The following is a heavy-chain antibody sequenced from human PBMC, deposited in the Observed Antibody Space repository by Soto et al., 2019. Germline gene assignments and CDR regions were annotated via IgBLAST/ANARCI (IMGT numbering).Heavy chain of an antibody. V-gene: IGHV1-18*01. CDR3: ARCIQGDYYYGMAV. D-gene: IGHD5-18*01. J-gene: IGHJ6*02. Sequence: ASVKVSCKASGYTFYSHSISWVRQAPGQGLEWMGRINADYGNTQHAQKFRGRVTMTTDTSTTTVYMELTNLRSDDTAVYYCARCIQGDYYYGMAVWRQGTTVTVSS. CDR1: GYTFYSHS. CDR2: INADYGNT.